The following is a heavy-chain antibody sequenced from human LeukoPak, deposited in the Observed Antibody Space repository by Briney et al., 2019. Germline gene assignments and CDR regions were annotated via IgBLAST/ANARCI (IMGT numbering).Heavy chain of an antibody. CDR1: GFTFSSNY. CDR3: AKREGYCSGGSCPHDDY. CDR2: IYSGGST. J-gene: IGHJ4*02. V-gene: IGHV3-66*01. Sequence: PGGSLRLSCAASGFTFSSNYMSWVRQAPGKGLEWVSVIYSGGSTYYADSLKGRFTISRDNSKNTLYLQMNSLRAEDTAVYYCAKREGYCSGGSCPHDDYWGQGTLVTVSS. D-gene: IGHD2-15*01.